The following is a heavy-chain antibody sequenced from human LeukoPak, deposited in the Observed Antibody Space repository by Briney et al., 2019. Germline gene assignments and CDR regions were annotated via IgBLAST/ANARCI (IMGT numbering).Heavy chain of an antibody. CDR1: GGSFSGYY. J-gene: IGHJ4*02. D-gene: IGHD2-2*02. CDR3: ARGRLRGYCSSTSCYKKESGD. V-gene: IGHV4-34*01. CDR2: INHSGST. Sequence: SETLSLTCAVYGGSFSGYYWSWIRQPPGKGLEWIGEINHSGSTNYNPSLKSRVTISVDTSKNQFSLKLSSVTAADTAVYYCARGRLRGYCSSTSCYKKESGDWGQGTLVTVSS.